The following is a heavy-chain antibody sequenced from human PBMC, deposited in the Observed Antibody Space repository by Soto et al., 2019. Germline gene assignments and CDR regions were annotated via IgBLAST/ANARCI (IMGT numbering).Heavy chain of an antibody. Sequence: LSLTCSVSGGSISPYYWSWIRQPAGKGLEWIGRIYASGSTNYNPSLKSRVTMSVATSKNQFSLKLTSVTAADTATYYCARGGMVIIPTATAFDYWGQGTLVTVSS. CDR1: GGSISPYY. D-gene: IGHD1-1*01. V-gene: IGHV4-4*07. CDR3: ARGGMVIIPTATAFDY. CDR2: IYASGST. J-gene: IGHJ4*02.